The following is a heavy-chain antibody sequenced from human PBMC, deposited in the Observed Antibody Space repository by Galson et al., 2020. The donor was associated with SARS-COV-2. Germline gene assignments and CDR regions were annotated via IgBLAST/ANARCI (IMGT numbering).Heavy chain of an antibody. J-gene: IGHJ6*03. Sequence: SETLSLTCAVYGGSFSGYYWSWIRQPPGKGLEWIGEINHRQSTNYNPSLKSRVTISVDTSKNQFSLKLSTVTAADTAVYYCARSMRWVPNYYNMDVWGKGTTVTISS. CDR3: ARSMRWVPNYYNMDV. CDR2: INHRQST. CDR1: GGSFSGYY. D-gene: IGHD2-2*01. V-gene: IGHV4-34*01.